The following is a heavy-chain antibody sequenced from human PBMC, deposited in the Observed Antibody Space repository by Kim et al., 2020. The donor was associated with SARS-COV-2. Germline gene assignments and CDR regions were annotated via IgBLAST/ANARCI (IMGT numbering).Heavy chain of an antibody. V-gene: IGHV3-66*01. CDR3: ARDLNYYDSNY. CDR1: GFTVSSNY. CDR2: IYSGGST. D-gene: IGHD3-22*01. Sequence: GGSLRLSCAASGFTVSSNYMSWVRQAPGKGLEWVSVIYSGGSTYYADSVKGRFTISRDNSKNTLYLQMNSLRAEDTAVYYCARDLNYYDSNYWGQGTLVTVSS. J-gene: IGHJ4*02.